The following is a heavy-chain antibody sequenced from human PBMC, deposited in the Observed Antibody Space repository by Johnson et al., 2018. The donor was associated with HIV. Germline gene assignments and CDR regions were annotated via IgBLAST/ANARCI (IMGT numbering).Heavy chain of an antibody. D-gene: IGHD3-22*01. CDR2: IYSGGST. V-gene: IGHV3-66*01. CDR3: ASDLTSITMIVVVPQAFDI. J-gene: IGHJ3*02. Sequence: EQLVESGGGLVQPGGSLRLSCAASGFTVSSNYMSWVRQAPGKGLEWVSVIYSGGSTYYADSVKGRFTISRDNSKNTLYLQMNSLRAEDTAVYYCASDLTSITMIVVVPQAFDIWGQGTMVTVSS. CDR1: GFTVSSNY.